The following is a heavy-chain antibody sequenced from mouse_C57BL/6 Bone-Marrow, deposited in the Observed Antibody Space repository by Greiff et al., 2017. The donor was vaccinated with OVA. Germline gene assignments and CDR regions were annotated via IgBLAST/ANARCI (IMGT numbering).Heavy chain of an antibody. D-gene: IGHD2-12*01. J-gene: IGHJ2*01. V-gene: IGHV1-64*01. CDR1: GYTFTSYW. Sequence: VQLKQPGAELVKPGASVKLSCKASGYTFTSYWMHWVKQRPGQGLEWIGLIHPNSGSTNYNEKFKSKATLTVDKSSSTAYMQLSSLTSEDSAVYVCTRGTTVYFDYWGQGTTLTVSS. CDR2: IHPNSGST. CDR3: TRGTTVYFDY.